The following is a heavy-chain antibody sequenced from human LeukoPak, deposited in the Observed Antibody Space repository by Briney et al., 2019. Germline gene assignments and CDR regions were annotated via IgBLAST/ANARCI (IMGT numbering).Heavy chain of an antibody. CDR3: AGRNLYCSSTSCYVSDRSDYYYYYYMDV. CDR2: IYTSGST. D-gene: IGHD2-2*01. V-gene: IGHV4-39*07. J-gene: IGHJ6*03. CDR1: GGSISSSSYY. Sequence: SETLSLTCTVSGGSISSSSYYWGWIRQPPGKGLEWIGSIYTSGSTNYNPSLKSRVTMSVDTSKNQFSLKLSSVTAADTAVYYCAGRNLYCSSTSCYVSDRSDYYYYYYMDVWGKGTTVTISS.